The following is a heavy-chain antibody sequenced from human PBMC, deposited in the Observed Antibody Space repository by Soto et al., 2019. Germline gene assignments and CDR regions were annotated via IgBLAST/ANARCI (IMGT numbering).Heavy chain of an antibody. CDR3: ARGSSSWYPFDY. V-gene: IGHV4-34*01. CDR1: GGSFSGYY. Sequence: SETLSLTXAVYGGSFSGYYWSWIRQPPGKGLEWIGEINHSGSTNYNPSLKSRVTISVDTSKNQFSLKLSSVTAADTAVYYCARGSSSWYPFDYWGQGTLVTVSS. J-gene: IGHJ4*02. CDR2: INHSGST. D-gene: IGHD6-13*01.